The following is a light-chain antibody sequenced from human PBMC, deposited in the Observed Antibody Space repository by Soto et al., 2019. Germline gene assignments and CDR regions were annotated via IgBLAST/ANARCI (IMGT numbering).Light chain of an antibody. Sequence: EIVMPQSPATLSVSPGERATLSCRASQSVSSNLAWYQQKPGQAPRLLNYGASTRATGIPARFSGSGSGTEFTLTISSLQSEDFAVYYCQQYNNWPRTFGQGTKVEIK. V-gene: IGKV3-15*01. CDR1: QSVSSN. CDR2: GAS. CDR3: QQYNNWPRT. J-gene: IGKJ1*01.